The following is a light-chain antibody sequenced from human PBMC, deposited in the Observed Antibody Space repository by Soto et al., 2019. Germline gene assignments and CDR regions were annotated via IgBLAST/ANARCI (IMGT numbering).Light chain of an antibody. V-gene: IGLV2-11*01. Sequence: QSALTQPRSVSGSPGQSVTISCTGTSSNVGGYDYVSWYQQHPGKAPKLIIYDVNKGPSGVPDRFSGSKSGNTASLTISGLQADDEADYYCCSYAGSYSWIFGGGTKLTVL. CDR2: DVN. J-gene: IGLJ2*01. CDR3: CSYAGSYSWI. CDR1: SSNVGGYDY.